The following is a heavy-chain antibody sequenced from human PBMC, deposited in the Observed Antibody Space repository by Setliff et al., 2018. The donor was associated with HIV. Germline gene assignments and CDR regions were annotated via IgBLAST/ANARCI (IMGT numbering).Heavy chain of an antibody. J-gene: IGHJ4*02. V-gene: IGHV3-15*01. CDR2: IKRKTDGGTT. CDR1: GFTFSNAW. CDR3: AGSRGYFVKAD. D-gene: IGHD3-22*01. Sequence: PGGSLRLSCAASGFTFSNAWMSWVRQAPGKGLEWVGRIKRKTDGGTTDYAAPVKGRFTISRDDSKNTLYLQMNSLRGEDTAVYYCAGSRGYFVKADWGQGTLVTVSS.